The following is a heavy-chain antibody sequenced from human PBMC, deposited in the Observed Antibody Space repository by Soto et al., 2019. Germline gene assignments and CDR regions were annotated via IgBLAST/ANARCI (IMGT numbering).Heavy chain of an antibody. J-gene: IGHJ4*02. CDR2: IYYSGST. CDR3: ARDLVYCSSTSCRTFDY. CDR1: GGSISSGGYY. V-gene: IGHV4-31*03. D-gene: IGHD2-2*01. Sequence: SETLSLTCTVSGGSISSGGYYWSWIRQHPGKGLEWIGYIYYSGSTYYNPSLKSRVTISVDTSKNQFSLKLSSVTAADTAVYYCARDLVYCSSTSCRTFDYWGQGTLVTVSS.